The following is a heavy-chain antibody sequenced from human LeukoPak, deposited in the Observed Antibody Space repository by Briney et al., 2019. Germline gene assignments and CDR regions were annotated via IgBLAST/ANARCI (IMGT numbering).Heavy chain of an antibody. CDR2: INPNSGGT. Sequence: GASVKVSCKASGYTFTGYYMHWVRQAPGQGLEWMGWINPNSGGTNYAQKFQGRVTMTRDTSISTAYMELSRLRSDDTALYYCARSTLEWELLTWFDPWGQGTLVTVSS. V-gene: IGHV1-2*02. D-gene: IGHD1-26*01. J-gene: IGHJ5*02. CDR1: GYTFTGYY. CDR3: ARSTLEWELLTWFDP.